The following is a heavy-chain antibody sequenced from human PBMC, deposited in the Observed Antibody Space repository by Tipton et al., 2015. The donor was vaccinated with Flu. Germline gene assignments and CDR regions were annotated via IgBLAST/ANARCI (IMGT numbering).Heavy chain of an antibody. D-gene: IGHD3-10*01. CDR2: IYYSGST. Sequence: TLSLTCIVSGGSISSGGAYWSWIRQHPGKGLEWIGDIYYSGSTYYNPSLKSRLATSVDTSQNHFSLKLRSVTAADTAVYYCARDPGFGAGLSYDYYALDVWGQGTTVTVSS. J-gene: IGHJ6*02. CDR1: GGSISSGGAY. V-gene: IGHV4-31*03. CDR3: ARDPGFGAGLSYDYYALDV.